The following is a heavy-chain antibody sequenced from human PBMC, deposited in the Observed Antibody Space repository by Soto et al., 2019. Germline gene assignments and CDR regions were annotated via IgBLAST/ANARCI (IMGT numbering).Heavy chain of an antibody. Sequence: QVQLVHSGAEVKKPGASVKVSCKASGYTFTSDGISWVRQAPGQGLEWMGWISAYNGNTNYAQKLQGRVTMTTDTPTITPYMELRSLRSDDTAVYYCARDAPPEDYWGQGTLVTVSS. CDR1: GYTFTSDG. CDR2: ISAYNGNT. CDR3: ARDAPPEDY. V-gene: IGHV1-18*01. J-gene: IGHJ4*02.